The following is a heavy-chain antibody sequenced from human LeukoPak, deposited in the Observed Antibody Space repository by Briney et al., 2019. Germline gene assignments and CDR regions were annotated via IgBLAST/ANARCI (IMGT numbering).Heavy chain of an antibody. V-gene: IGHV1-69*13. CDR3: AREVVAACFDP. CDR2: IIPIFGTA. CDR1: GGTFSSYA. J-gene: IGHJ5*02. Sequence: AASVKVSCKASGGTFSSYAISWVRQAPGQGLEWMGGIIPIFGTANYAQKFQGRVTITADESTSTAYMELSSLRSEDTAVYYCAREVVAACFDPWGQGTLVTVSS. D-gene: IGHD2-15*01.